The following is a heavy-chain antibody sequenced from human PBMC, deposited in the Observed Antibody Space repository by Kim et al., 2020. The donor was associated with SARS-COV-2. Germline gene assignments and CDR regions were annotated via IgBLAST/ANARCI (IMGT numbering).Heavy chain of an antibody. J-gene: IGHJ4*02. Sequence: YRGFAQSMNSRIHIHPDTSKNQFSLQLTSVTPEDTAVYFCARIVGGSVDYWGQGTLVTVSS. V-gene: IGHV6-1*01. D-gene: IGHD1-26*01. CDR3: ARIVGGSVDY. CDR2: YR.